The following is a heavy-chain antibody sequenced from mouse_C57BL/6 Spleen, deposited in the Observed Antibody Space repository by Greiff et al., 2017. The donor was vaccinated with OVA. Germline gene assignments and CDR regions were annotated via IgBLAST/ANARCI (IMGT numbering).Heavy chain of an antibody. CDR3: ARQGLGGYYFDY. Sequence: EVQLVESGGGLVQPGGSLKLSCAASGFTFSDYYMYWVRQTPEKRLEWVAYISNGGGSTYYPDNVKGRFTISRDNAKNTLYLQMSRLKSEDTAMYYCARQGLGGYYFDYWGQGTTLTVSS. D-gene: IGHD4-1*01. CDR1: GFTFSDYY. V-gene: IGHV5-12*01. J-gene: IGHJ2*01. CDR2: ISNGGGST.